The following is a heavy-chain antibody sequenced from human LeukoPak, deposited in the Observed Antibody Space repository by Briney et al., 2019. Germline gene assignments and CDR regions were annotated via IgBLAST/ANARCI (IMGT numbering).Heavy chain of an antibody. CDR2: SHSGRTT. D-gene: IGHD4-17*01. V-gene: IGHV3-53*01. J-gene: IGHJ4*02. Sequence: GVSLRLSCAASGFIVNNNYMSWARQAPGKGLEGGLVSHSGRTTYYADSVKGRFTISRDNSKNTLYLQMNSLRAEDEGVYYCARGRDYGDYAGFNWGQGTLVTASS. CDR3: ARGRDYGDYAGFN. CDR1: GFIVNNNY.